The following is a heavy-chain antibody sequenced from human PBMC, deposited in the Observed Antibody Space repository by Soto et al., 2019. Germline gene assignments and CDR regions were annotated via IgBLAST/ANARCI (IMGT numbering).Heavy chain of an antibody. V-gene: IGHV1-3*01. CDR1: GYTFMNYP. CDR3: ARDSPPVDY. Sequence: ASVKVSCKASGYTFMNYPLHWVRQAPGQGLEWMGWINADNGTTKYAQKFQGRVTMTTDASMSTAYMELRSLRSDDTAVYYCARDSPPVDYWGQGTLVTVSS. CDR2: INADNGTT. J-gene: IGHJ4*02.